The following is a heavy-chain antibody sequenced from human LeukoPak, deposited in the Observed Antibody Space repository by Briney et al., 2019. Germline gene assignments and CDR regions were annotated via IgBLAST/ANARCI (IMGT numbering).Heavy chain of an antibody. CDR3: ARDPGYYDYVWGVMDV. V-gene: IGHV1-2*02. Sequence: VASVKVSCKASGYIFTDYYIQWMRQAPGQGLEWMGWINPNSGGTNYAQKFQGRVTMTRDTSISTAYMELSRLRSDDTAVYYCARDPGYYDYVWGVMDVWGKGTTVTISS. CDR1: GYIFTDYY. D-gene: IGHD3-16*01. CDR2: INPNSGGT. J-gene: IGHJ6*03.